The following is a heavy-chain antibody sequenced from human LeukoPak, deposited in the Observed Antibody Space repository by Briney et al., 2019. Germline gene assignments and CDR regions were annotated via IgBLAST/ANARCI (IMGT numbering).Heavy chain of an antibody. J-gene: IGHJ6*03. D-gene: IGHD3-3*01. Sequence: SETLSLTRAVYGGSFSGYYWSWIRQPPGKGLEWIGEINHSGSTNYNPSLKSRVTISVDTSKNQFSLKLSSVTAADTAVYYCARGRLLEWLASQGCYMDVWGKGTTVTVSS. CDR1: GGSFSGYY. CDR3: ARGRLLEWLASQGCYMDV. CDR2: INHSGST. V-gene: IGHV4-34*01.